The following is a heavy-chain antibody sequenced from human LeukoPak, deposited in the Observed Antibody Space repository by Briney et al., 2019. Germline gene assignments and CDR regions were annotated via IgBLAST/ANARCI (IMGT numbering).Heavy chain of an antibody. D-gene: IGHD4-11*01. J-gene: IGHJ6*03. CDR3: ARGRVSSSTWYSTYYYFFYMDL. Sequence: SETLSLTCTVSDDSITMYYWTWIRQPPGKGLEWIGYVDHTGSNKFNPSLNGRVSISRDTSNNFFSLRLRSVTAADTAVYFCARGRVSSSTWYSTYYYFFYMDLWGKGTTVTVSS. V-gene: IGHV4-59*01. CDR1: DDSITMYY. CDR2: VDHTGSN.